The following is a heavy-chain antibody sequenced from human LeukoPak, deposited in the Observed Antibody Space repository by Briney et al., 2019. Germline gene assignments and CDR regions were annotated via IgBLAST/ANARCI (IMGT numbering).Heavy chain of an antibody. J-gene: IGHJ6*02. Sequence: GRSLRLSCAASGFTFSSYGLHWVRQAPGKGLEWVSSISSSSSYIYYTDSVKGRFTISRDNAKNSLYLQMNSLRAEDTAVYYCARDRVVVAATSYYYGMDVWGQGTTVTVSS. CDR2: ISSSSSYI. V-gene: IGHV3-21*01. CDR3: ARDRVVVAATSYYYGMDV. CDR1: GFTFSSYG. D-gene: IGHD2-15*01.